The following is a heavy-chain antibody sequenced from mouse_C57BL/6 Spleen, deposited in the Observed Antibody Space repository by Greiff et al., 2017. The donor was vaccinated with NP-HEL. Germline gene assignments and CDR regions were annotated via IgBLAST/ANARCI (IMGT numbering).Heavy chain of an antibody. V-gene: IGHV1-42*01. J-gene: IGHJ2*01. CDR3: ARDGNYAYFDD. D-gene: IGHD2-1*01. Sequence: VQLKESGPELVKPGASVKISCKASGYSFTGYYMNWVKQSPEKSLEWIGEINPSTGGTTYNQKFKAKATLTVDKSSSTAYMQLKSLTSEDSAVYYCARDGNYAYFDDWGQGTTLTVSS. CDR2: INPSTGGT. CDR1: GYSFTGYY.